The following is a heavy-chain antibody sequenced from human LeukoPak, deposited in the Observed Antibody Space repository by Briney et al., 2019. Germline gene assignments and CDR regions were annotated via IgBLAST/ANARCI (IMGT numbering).Heavy chain of an antibody. D-gene: IGHD3-22*01. V-gene: IGHV1-8*02. J-gene: IGHJ4*02. CDR2: MNPNSGDT. CDR1: GYTFTGYY. CDR3: ARGLGSYDSSELTWPMISF. Sequence: ASVKVSCKASGYTFTGYYMHWVRQATGHGLEWMGWMNPNSGDTAYAQKFQGRITMTRSTSITTACMELSGLRSEDTAVYYCARGLGSYDSSELTWPMISFWGQGTQVTVSS.